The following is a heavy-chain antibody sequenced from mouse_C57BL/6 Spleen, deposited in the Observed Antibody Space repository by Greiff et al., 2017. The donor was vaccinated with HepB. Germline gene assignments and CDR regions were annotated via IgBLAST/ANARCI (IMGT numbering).Heavy chain of an antibody. CDR2: ISSGGSYT. V-gene: IGHV5-6*01. CDR3: ARPSPGYYFDY. Sequence: EVQLVESGGDLVKPGGSLKLSCAASGFTFSSYGMSWVRQTPDKRLEWVATISSGGSYTYYPDSVKGRFTISRDNAKNTLYLQMSSLKSEDTAMYYCARPSPGYYFDYWGQGTTLTVSS. CDR1: GFTFSSYG. J-gene: IGHJ2*01.